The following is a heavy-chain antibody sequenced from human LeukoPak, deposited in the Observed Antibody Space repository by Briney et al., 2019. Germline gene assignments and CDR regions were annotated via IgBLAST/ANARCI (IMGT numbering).Heavy chain of an antibody. Sequence: GGSLRLSCTGSGFNFGEYAMSWFRQAPGKGLEWVGFIRSYPYGGTTEYAASVKGRFSISRDDSKSIAYLQMDGLKTEDTAMYYCTSLKDIVIVPAAIGGQGTLVTVSA. CDR2: IRSYPYGGTT. J-gene: IGHJ3*02. V-gene: IGHV3-49*03. CDR1: GFNFGEYA. CDR3: TSLKDIVIVPAAI. D-gene: IGHD2-2*01.